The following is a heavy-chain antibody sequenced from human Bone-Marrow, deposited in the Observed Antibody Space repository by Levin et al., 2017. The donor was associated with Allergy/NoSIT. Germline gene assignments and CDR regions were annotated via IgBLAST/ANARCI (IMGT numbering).Heavy chain of an antibody. CDR1: GFTFSSYG. CDR2: IWYDGSNK. V-gene: IGHV3-33*01. CDR3: ARDFRQTMVQGGIRGDV. Sequence: GGSLRLSCAASGFTFSSYGMHWVRQAPGKGLEWVAVIWYDGSNKYYADSVKGRFTISRDNSKNTLYLQMNSLRAEDTAVYYCARDFRQTMVQGGIRGDVWGKGTTVTVSS. D-gene: IGHD3-10*01. J-gene: IGHJ6*04.